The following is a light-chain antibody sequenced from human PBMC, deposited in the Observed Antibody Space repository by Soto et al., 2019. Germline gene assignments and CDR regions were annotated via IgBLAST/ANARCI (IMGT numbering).Light chain of an antibody. Sequence: DIQMTQSPSSLSASVGDRVTITCLASQNIHTHLNWYQQKPGKAPKPLIYTASSLHSGVPSRFSGSASGTDFTLTISSLQPEDFATYYCQQGDTTPITFGQGTRLEIK. V-gene: IGKV1-39*01. CDR2: TAS. J-gene: IGKJ5*01. CDR3: QQGDTTPIT. CDR1: QNIHTH.